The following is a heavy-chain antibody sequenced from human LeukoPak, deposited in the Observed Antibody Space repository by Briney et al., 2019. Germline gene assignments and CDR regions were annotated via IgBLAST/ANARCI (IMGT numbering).Heavy chain of an antibody. Sequence: GGSLRLSCAASGFTFSSYGMHWVRQAPGKGLEWVAFIRFDGSNKYYADSVKGRFTISRDNSKNTLYLQMNSLRAEDTAVYYCAGDHTGIYDFWSGFDYWGQGTLVTVSS. CDR2: IRFDGSNK. J-gene: IGHJ4*02. CDR3: AGDHTGIYDFWSGFDY. V-gene: IGHV3-30*02. CDR1: GFTFSSYG. D-gene: IGHD3-3*01.